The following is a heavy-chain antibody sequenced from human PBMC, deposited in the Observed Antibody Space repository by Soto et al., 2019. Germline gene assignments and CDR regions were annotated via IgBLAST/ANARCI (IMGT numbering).Heavy chain of an antibody. CDR1: GGSISSYY. CDR2: IYYSGST. V-gene: IGHV4-59*01. Sequence: QVQLQESGPGLVKPSETLSLTCTVSGGSISSYYWSWIRQPPGKGLEWFGYIYYSGSTNYNPSLNSRVTISVDTAKNQFSLKMSSVTAADTAVYYCAREASGFHYSDYWGQGTLVTVSS. D-gene: IGHD6-19*01. J-gene: IGHJ4*02. CDR3: AREASGFHYSDY.